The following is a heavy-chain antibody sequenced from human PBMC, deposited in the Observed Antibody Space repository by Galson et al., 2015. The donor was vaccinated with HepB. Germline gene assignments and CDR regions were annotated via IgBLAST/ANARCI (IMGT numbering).Heavy chain of an antibody. Sequence: SLRLSCAASGFTFSSYAMHWVRQAPGKGLEWVAVISYDGSNKYYADSVKGRFTISRDNSKNTLYLQMNSLRAEDTAVYYCARDRSSGWYPYYGMDVWGQGTTVTVSS. CDR1: GFTFSSYA. V-gene: IGHV3-30-3*01. J-gene: IGHJ6*02. CDR3: ARDRSSGWYPYYGMDV. D-gene: IGHD6-19*01. CDR2: ISYDGSNK.